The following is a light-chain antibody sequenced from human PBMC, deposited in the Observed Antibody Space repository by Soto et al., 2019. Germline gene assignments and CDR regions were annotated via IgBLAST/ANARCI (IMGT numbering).Light chain of an antibody. CDR1: QSVSSY. V-gene: IGKV3-11*01. J-gene: IGKJ1*01. Sequence: EIVLTQSPATLSLSPGERATLSCRASQSVSSYLAWYQQKPGQAPRLLIYDASNRATGIPARFSGSGSGTDFALTIASLEPEEFAVYYCHHYATSSRTSGQGTKVDIK. CDR2: DAS. CDR3: HHYATSSRT.